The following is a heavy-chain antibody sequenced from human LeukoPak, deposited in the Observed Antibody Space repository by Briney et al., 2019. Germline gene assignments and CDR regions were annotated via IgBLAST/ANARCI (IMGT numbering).Heavy chain of an antibody. CDR2: IYSGGTT. D-gene: IGHD5-18*01. J-gene: IGHJ1*01. Sequence: GGSLRLSCAASGFTVSSNYMSWVRQAPGKGLEWVSVIYSGGTTYYADSVRGRFTISRDNSKNTLYLQMNSLRPDDTAFYCCTKAAYTYGLRDFQYWGQGTLVTVSS. CDR1: GFTVSSNY. CDR3: TKAAYTYGLRDFQY. V-gene: IGHV3-53*05.